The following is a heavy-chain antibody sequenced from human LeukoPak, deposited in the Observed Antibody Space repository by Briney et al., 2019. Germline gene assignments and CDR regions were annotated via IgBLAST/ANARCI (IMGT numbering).Heavy chain of an antibody. CDR2: MKQDGSEK. Sequence: GGSLRLSCVASGFTFSSYWMSWVRLAPGKGLEWVANMKQDGSEKYYVDSVRGRFTISRDNVKNSLYLQMNSLRAEDTAVYYCARGGKFYYDSSGYPGDYWGQGTLVTVSS. V-gene: IGHV3-7*01. J-gene: IGHJ4*02. D-gene: IGHD3-22*01. CDR1: GFTFSSYW. CDR3: ARGGKFYYDSSGYPGDY.